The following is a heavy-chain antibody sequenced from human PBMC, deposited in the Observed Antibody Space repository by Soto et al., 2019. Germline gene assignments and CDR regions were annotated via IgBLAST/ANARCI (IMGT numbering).Heavy chain of an antibody. V-gene: IGHV5-51*01. CDR3: ERQVVEGACNN. CDR1: GYSFTSYW. CDR2: IFPGDSDT. D-gene: IGHD2-15*01. J-gene: IGHJ4*02. Sequence: PGESLKISCKGSGYSFTSYWIGWVRQMPGKGLEWMGIIFPGDSDTRYSPSFQGQVTISVDKSISTAYLQWSSLKASDTAVYFCERQVVEGACNNWGQGTLVTVSS.